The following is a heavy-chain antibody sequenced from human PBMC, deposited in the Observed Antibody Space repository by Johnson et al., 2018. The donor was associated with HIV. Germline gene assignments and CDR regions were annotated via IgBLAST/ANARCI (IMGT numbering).Heavy chain of an antibody. CDR2: IRSGGANI. V-gene: IGHV3-48*04. J-gene: IGHJ3*02. Sequence: VQLVESGGGLIQPGGSLRFSCAGSGFTVSRSYMSWVRQAPGTGLEWVSDIRSGGANIHYADSVKGRFTISRDNAKNSLYLQMNSLRAEDTALYYCARDFYAVVATPFIGSAFDIWGQGTMVTVSS. CDR1: GFTVSRSY. D-gene: IGHD5-12*01. CDR3: ARDFYAVVATPFIGSAFDI.